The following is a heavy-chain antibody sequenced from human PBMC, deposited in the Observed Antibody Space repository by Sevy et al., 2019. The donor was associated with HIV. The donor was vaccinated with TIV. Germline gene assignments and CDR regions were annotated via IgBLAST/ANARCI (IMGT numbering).Heavy chain of an antibody. CDR1: GYTFTSYY. D-gene: IGHD2-15*01. J-gene: IGHJ6*02. V-gene: IGHV1-46*03. Sequence: ASVKVSCKASGYTFTSYYMHWVRQAPGQGLEWMGIINPSGGSTSYAQKFQGRVTMTRDTSTSTVYMELSSMRSEDTAVDYCARDSYIVVVVAAPLYDYYGMDVWGQGTTVTVSS. CDR3: ARDSYIVVVVAAPLYDYYGMDV. CDR2: INPSGGST.